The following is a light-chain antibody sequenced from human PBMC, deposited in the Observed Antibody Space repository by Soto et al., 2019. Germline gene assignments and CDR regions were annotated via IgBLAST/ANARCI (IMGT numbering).Light chain of an antibody. V-gene: IGKV3-15*01. CDR3: QQYDYWWT. J-gene: IGKJ1*01. CDR2: RAS. CDR1: QSVTSN. Sequence: EVVMTQSPGAVSVSPGERATLSCRASQSVTSNVAWYQQKPGQAPRLLIYRASARATGVPARFSGSGSGTEFTLTISSLQSEDFGIYYYQQYDYWWTFGQGTKVDIK.